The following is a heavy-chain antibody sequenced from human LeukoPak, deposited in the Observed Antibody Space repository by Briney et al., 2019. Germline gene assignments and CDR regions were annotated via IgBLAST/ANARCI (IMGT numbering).Heavy chain of an antibody. Sequence: GGSLRLSCAVSGLTLSNYWMNWVRQAPGKGLEWVANIKQDGSEKYYVDSVKGRFTISRDNAKNSLYLQMNSLRAEDTAVYYCARGTIAAAGYYYFDYWGQGTQVTVSS. J-gene: IGHJ4*02. CDR1: GLTLSNYW. CDR3: ARGTIAAAGYYYFDY. CDR2: IKQDGSEK. V-gene: IGHV3-7*04. D-gene: IGHD6-13*01.